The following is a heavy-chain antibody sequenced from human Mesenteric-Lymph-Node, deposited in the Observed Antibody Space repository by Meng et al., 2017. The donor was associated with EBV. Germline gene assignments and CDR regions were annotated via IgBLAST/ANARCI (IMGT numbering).Heavy chain of an antibody. CDR2: TYYRSKWYN. CDR3: ARDRLTAMVKGGWFDT. CDR1: GDSVSSNSAA. J-gene: IGHJ5*02. V-gene: IGHV6-1*01. Sequence: QVQLQQSGPGLVKPSXTLSLTCAISGDSVSSNSAAWNWIRQSPSRGLEWLGRTYYRSKWYNDYAVSVKSRITINPDTSKNQFSLQLNSVTPEDTAVYYCARDRLTAMVKGGWFDTWGQGTLVTVAS. D-gene: IGHD5-18*01.